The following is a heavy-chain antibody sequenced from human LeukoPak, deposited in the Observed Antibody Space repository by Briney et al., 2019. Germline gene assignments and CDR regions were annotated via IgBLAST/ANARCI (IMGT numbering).Heavy chain of an antibody. V-gene: IGHV1-69*05. CDR3: ARGTGTSRNYYYYYMDV. CDR1: GGTFSSYA. J-gene: IGHJ6*03. Sequence: SVKVSCKASGGTFSSYAISWVRQAPGQGLEWMGGIIPIFGTANYAQKFQGRVTITTDESTSTAYMELSSLRSEDTAVYYCARGTGTSRNYYYYYMDVWGKGTTVTVSS. CDR2: IIPIFGTA. D-gene: IGHD1-7*01.